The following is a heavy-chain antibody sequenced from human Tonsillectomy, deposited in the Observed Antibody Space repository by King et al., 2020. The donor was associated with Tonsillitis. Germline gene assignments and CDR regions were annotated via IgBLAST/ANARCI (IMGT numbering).Heavy chain of an antibody. V-gene: IGHV3-21*03. D-gene: IGHD1-26*01. J-gene: IGHJ1*01. CDR2: ISTTGSYI. CDR1: GFTLRSYS. Sequence: VQLVESGGGLVKPGGSLRLSCAASGFTLRSYSMNWVRQVPGKGLEWVSCISTTGSYIFYADSVKGRFTISKDNAKNSLYLQMNRLRADDTAVYYCGRDRGGSDYPEYFQHWGQGTLVTVSS. CDR3: GRDRGGSDYPEYFQH.